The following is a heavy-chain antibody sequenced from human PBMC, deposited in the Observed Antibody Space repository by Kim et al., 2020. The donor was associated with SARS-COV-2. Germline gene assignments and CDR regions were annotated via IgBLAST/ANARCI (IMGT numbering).Heavy chain of an antibody. V-gene: IGHV3-21*01. J-gene: IGHJ5*02. D-gene: IGHD6-13*01. CDR2: ISSSSSYI. CDR3: AGGKAAVGTGLFDP. CDR1: GFTFSSYS. Sequence: GGSLRLSCAASGFTFSSYSMNWVRQAPGKGLEWVSSISSSSSYIYYADAVKGRFTISRDNAKNSLYLQMNSLRAEDTAVYYCAGGKAAVGTGLFDPWGQGTLVTVSS.